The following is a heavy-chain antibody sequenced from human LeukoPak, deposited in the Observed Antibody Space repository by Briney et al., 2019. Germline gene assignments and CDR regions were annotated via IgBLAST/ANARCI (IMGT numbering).Heavy chain of an antibody. J-gene: IGHJ3*02. Sequence: GGSLRLSCAASGFTFSTYTMNWVRQAPGKGLEWVSDISGSGGSTYYADSVKGRFTISRDNSKNTLYLQMNSLRAEDTAVYYCAKSKSGSSPHDAFDIWGQGTMVTVSS. D-gene: IGHD1-26*01. CDR3: AKSKSGSSPHDAFDI. V-gene: IGHV3-23*01. CDR2: ISGSGGST. CDR1: GFTFSTYT.